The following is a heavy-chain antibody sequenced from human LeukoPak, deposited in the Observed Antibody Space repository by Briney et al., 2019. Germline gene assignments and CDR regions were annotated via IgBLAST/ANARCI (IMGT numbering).Heavy chain of an antibody. Sequence: GESLKISCKGSGYSFTSYWIGWVRQMPGKGLEWMGIIYPGDSDTRYSPSFQGQVTISADKSISTAYLQWSSLKASDTAMYYCARSPGDYDILTGYYRPNWFDPWGQGTLVTVSS. CDR1: GYSFTSYW. CDR3: ARSPGDYDILTGYYRPNWFDP. D-gene: IGHD3-9*01. V-gene: IGHV5-51*01. J-gene: IGHJ5*02. CDR2: IYPGDSDT.